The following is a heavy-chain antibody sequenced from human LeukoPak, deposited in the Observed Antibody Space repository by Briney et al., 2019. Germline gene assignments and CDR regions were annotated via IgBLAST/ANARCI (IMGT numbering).Heavy chain of an antibody. V-gene: IGHV4-30-2*01. J-gene: IGHJ4*02. CDR1: GGSISSGGYY. D-gene: IGHD6-13*01. CDR3: ARHQYNSRWSPFDY. Sequence: SQTLSLTCTVSGGSISSGGYYWSWIRQPPGKGLEWIGYIYHSGSTYYNPSLKSRVTISVDRSKNQFSLKLSSVTAADTAVYYCARHQYNSRWSPFDYWGQGNLVTVSS. CDR2: IYHSGST.